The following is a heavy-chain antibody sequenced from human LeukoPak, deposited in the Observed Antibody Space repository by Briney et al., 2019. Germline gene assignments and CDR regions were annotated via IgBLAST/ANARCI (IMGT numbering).Heavy chain of an antibody. V-gene: IGHV4-59*08. J-gene: IGHJ3*02. CDR3: ARQYRGAFDI. CDR1: GGSISSYY. D-gene: IGHD5-12*01. Sequence: SETLSLTCTVSGGSISSYYWSWIRQPPGKGLEWIGYIYYSGSTNYNPSLKSRVTISVDTSKNQFSLKLSSVTAADTAVYYCARQYRGAFDIWGQGTMVTVSS. CDR2: IYYSGST.